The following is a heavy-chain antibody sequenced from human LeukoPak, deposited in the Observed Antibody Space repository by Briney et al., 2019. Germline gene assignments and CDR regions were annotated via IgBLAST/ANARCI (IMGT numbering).Heavy chain of an antibody. CDR3: ASTYYYGSGRCRLGAFDI. Sequence: GESLKISCKGSGYSFTSYWIGWVRQMPGKGLEWMGIIYPGDSDTRYSPSFQGQVTISADKSISTAYLQWSSLKASDTAMYYCASTYYYGSGRCRLGAFDIWGQGTMVTVSS. V-gene: IGHV5-51*01. J-gene: IGHJ3*02. D-gene: IGHD3-10*01. CDR1: GYSFTSYW. CDR2: IYPGDSDT.